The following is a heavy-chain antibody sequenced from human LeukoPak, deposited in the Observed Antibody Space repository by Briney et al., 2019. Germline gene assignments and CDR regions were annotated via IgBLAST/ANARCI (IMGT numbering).Heavy chain of an antibody. CDR2: IYSGGST. D-gene: IGHD3-22*01. Sequence: GGSLRLSCAASGFTVSSNYMSRVRQAPGKGLEWVSVIYSGGSTYYADSVKGRFTISRDNSKNTLYLQMNSLRAEDTAVYYCARGAYDSSGYFHSNFDYWGQGTLVTVSS. CDR3: ARGAYDSSGYFHSNFDY. V-gene: IGHV3-66*01. J-gene: IGHJ4*02. CDR1: GFTVSSNY.